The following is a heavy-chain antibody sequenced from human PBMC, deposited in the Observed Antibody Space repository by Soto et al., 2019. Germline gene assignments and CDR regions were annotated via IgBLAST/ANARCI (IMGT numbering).Heavy chain of an antibody. CDR3: ASARWDY. CDR1: GGSFNANY. Sequence: SETLSLTWAVSGGSFNANYWSWIRQPPGKGLEWIGEIFHSGNTNYSPSLKSRVTISVDTSKNQFSLKLSSVTAADTAVYYCASARWDYWGQGILVTVSS. V-gene: IGHV4-34*12. CDR2: IFHSGNT. J-gene: IGHJ4*02.